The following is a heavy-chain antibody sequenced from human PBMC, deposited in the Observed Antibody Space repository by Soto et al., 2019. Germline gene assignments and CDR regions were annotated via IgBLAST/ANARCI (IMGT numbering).Heavy chain of an antibody. Sequence: QVQLVQSGAEVKKPGSSVKVSCKASGGTFSSYAISWVRQAPGQGLEWMGGIIPIFGTANYAQKFQGRVTITADESTSTAYMELSSLRSEDTAVYYCARDQYSGTYYFYYYGMDFWGQGTTVTVSS. V-gene: IGHV1-69*01. CDR2: IIPIFGTA. D-gene: IGHD1-26*01. CDR3: ARDQYSGTYYFYYYGMDF. CDR1: GGTFSSYA. J-gene: IGHJ6*02.